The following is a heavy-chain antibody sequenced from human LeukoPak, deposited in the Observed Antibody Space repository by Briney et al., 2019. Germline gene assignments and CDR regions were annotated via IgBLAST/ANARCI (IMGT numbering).Heavy chain of an antibody. CDR3: AREGYGVNYYGMDV. D-gene: IGHD4-17*01. V-gene: IGHV4-59*01. CDR2: INYSGST. CDR1: GGSISSYY. Sequence: SETLSLTCTVSGGSISSYYCSCIRQPPGKGLEWIGYINYSGSTKYNPSLKSRVTISIDTSKNQFSLKLSSVTAADTAVYYCAREGYGVNYYGMDVWGQGTTVTVSS. J-gene: IGHJ6*02.